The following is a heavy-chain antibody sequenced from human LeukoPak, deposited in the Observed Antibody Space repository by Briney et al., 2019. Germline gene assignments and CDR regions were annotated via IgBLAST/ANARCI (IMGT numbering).Heavy chain of an antibody. CDR1: GFTFSNAW. CDR2: IKSKTDGGTT. D-gene: IGHD3/OR15-3a*01. V-gene: IGHV3-15*01. J-gene: IGHJ4*02. CDR3: TTERVDPGNFDY. Sequence: KSGGSLRLSCAASGFTFSNAWMSWVRQAPGKGLEWVGRIKSKTDGGTTDYAAPVKGRFTISRDDSKNTLYLQMNSLKTEDTAVYYCTTERVDPGNFDYWGQGTLVTVSS.